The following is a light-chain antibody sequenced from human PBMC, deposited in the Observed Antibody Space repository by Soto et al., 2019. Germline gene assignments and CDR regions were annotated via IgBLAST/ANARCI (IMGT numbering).Light chain of an antibody. Sequence: DIVMTQSPLSLPVTPGEPASISCSSSQSLLQSNGYNYLDWYLQKPGQSPQLLIYFGSYRASGVPDRFSGSGSGTEFTPKIRRVEAEDVGVYYRMPSQQSPPTFGQGTKVEI. V-gene: IGKV2-28*01. CDR3: MPSQQSPPT. CDR2: FGS. CDR1: QSLLQSNGYNY. J-gene: IGKJ1*01.